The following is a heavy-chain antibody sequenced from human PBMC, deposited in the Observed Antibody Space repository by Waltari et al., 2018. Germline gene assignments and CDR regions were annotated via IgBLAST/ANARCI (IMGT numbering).Heavy chain of an antibody. D-gene: IGHD6-13*01. CDR3: AAAAGTGPLDY. CDR2: FIPILGIA. Sequence: QVQLVQSGAEVKKPGSSVKVSCKASGGPFSSYTLSGVRQAPGQGLEWMGRFIPILGIANYAQKFQGRVTITADKSTSTAYMELSSLRSEDTAVYYCAAAAGTGPLDYWGQGTLVTVSS. CDR1: GGPFSSYT. V-gene: IGHV1-69*02. J-gene: IGHJ4*02.